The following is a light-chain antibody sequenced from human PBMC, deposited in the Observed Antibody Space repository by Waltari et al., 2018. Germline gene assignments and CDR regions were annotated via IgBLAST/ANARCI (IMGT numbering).Light chain of an antibody. J-gene: IGKJ2*02. CDR2: GAS. CDR1: QSLSSNS. CDR3: LQYGASPRT. V-gene: IGKV3-20*01. Sequence: VLTQSPGTLSLSPGERATLSCRASQSLSSNSLAWYQHKLGQAPRLLIYGASSRATDIPDRFSGSGSGTDFTLTISRLEPEDFAVYYCLQYGASPRTFGQGTKLEIK.